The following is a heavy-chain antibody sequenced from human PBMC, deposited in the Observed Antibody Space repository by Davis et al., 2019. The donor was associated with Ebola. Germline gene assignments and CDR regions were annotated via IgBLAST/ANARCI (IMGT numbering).Heavy chain of an antibody. V-gene: IGHV3-11*06. CDR3: ARYCSGGSCYSSWYFDL. Sequence: GGSLRLSCAASGFTFSDYYMSWIRQAPGKGLEWVSSISSSSSYIYYADSVKGRFTISRDNAKNSLYLQMNSLRAEDTAVYYCARYCSGGSCYSSWYFDLWGRGTLVTVSS. CDR2: ISSSSSYI. J-gene: IGHJ2*01. CDR1: GFTFSDYY. D-gene: IGHD2-15*01.